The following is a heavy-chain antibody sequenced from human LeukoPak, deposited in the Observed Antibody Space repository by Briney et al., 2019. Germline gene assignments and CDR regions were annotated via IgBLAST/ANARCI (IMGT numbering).Heavy chain of an antibody. J-gene: IGHJ4*02. CDR3: AKEVFGVVIIGIDY. CDR2: ISYDGSNK. CDR1: GFTFSSYG. V-gene: IGHV3-30*18. Sequence: GGSLRLSCAASGFTFSSYGMHWVRQAPGKGVEWVAVISYDGSNKYYADPVKGRFTISRDNSKNTLYLQMNSLRAEDTAVYYCAKEVFGVVIIGIDYWGQGTLVTVSS. D-gene: IGHD3-3*01.